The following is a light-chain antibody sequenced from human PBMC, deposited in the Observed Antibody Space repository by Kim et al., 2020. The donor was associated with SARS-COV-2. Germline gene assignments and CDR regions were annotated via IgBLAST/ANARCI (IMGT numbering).Light chain of an antibody. Sequence: GQKVTNSCSGSRYNIGTNNESWYLQLPGTAPKRLIYDNTKRPSGMPDRCSGSKSGTSDTLGMTGLRTGDEADYYCGTWDSSLNARVYGGGTQLTVL. CDR2: DNT. CDR1: RYNIGTNN. V-gene: IGLV1-51*01. CDR3: GTWDSSLNARV. J-gene: IGLJ3*02.